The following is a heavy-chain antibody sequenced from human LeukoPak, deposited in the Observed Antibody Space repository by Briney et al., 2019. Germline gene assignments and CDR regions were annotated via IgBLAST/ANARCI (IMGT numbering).Heavy chain of an antibody. CDR2: IKSKTDGGTT. Sequence: GGSLRLSCAASGFTLSNSWMSWIRQAPGTGPEWVGLIKSKTDGGTTDYAAPVKGRVTISRDDSKNTLYLQMNSLKTEDTAVYYCTTDRLRASYYDSSGPFDYWGQGTLVTVSS. D-gene: IGHD3-22*01. CDR3: TTDRLRASYYDSSGPFDY. J-gene: IGHJ4*02. V-gene: IGHV3-15*01. CDR1: GFTLSNSW.